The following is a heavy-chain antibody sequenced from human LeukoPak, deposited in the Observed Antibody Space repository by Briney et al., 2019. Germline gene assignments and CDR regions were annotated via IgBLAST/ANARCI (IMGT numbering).Heavy chain of an antibody. CDR2: ISGSGGST. Sequence: GGSLRLSCAASGFTFNNYAMSWVRQAPGKGLEWVSVISGSGGSTYYADSVKGRFTISRDNSKNTLYLQMNSLRAEDTAVYYCAKDEAGGAWIQVIFDYWGQGTLVTVSS. V-gene: IGHV3-23*01. CDR3: AKDEAGGAWIQVIFDY. CDR1: GFTFNNYA. D-gene: IGHD5-18*01. J-gene: IGHJ4*02.